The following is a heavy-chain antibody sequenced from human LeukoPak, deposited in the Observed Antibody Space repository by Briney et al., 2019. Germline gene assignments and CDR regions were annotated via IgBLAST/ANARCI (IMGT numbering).Heavy chain of an antibody. CDR3: ATSTVTTYYFDY. V-gene: IGHV1-18*01. D-gene: IGHD4-17*01. CDR1: GYTFTSYG. J-gene: IGHJ4*02. CDR2: ISAYNGNT. Sequence: VASVKVSFKASGYTFTSYGISWVRQAPGQGLEWMGWISAYNGNTNYAQKLQGRVTMTTDTSTSTAYMELRSLRSDDTAVYYCATSTVTTYYFDYWGQGTLVTVSS.